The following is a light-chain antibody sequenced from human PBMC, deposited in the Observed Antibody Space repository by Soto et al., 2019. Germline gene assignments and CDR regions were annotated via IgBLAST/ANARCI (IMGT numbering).Light chain of an antibody. V-gene: IGKV1-5*01. Sequence: DIQMTQSPSTLSASVGDRVTITCRASQSVSGWLAWYQQKPGRAPNLLIFDASSLVSGVPSRFSGSGSGTEFTLTITNLQPDDFATYHCELYKISPFTFVPVSKVDIK. J-gene: IGKJ3*01. CDR2: DAS. CDR3: ELYKISPFT. CDR1: QSVSGW.